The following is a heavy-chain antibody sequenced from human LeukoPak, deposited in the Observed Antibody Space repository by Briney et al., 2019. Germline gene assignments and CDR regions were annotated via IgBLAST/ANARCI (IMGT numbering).Heavy chain of an antibody. Sequence: PGGSLRLSCAASGFTFSRYSMNSVRHAPGKGLEWVSYINSTSSTIYYADSVKGRFTISRNNAQNSLYLQFYSLRADDTARYYFPTDFPPLQWRVWGQENLLTLSS. CDR1: GFTFSRYS. V-gene: IGHV3-48*01. D-gene: IGHD6-19*01. J-gene: IGHJ4*02. CDR3: PTDFPPLQWRV. CDR2: INSTSSTI.